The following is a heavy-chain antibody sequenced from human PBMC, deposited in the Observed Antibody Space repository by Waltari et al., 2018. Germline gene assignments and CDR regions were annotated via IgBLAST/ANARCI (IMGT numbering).Heavy chain of an antibody. Sequence: QVQLVESGGGVVQPGRSLRLSCAASGFTFSSYGMQGVRQAPGKGLEWVAVIWYDGSNKYYADSVKGRFTISRDNSKNTLYLQMNSLRAEDTAVYYCARERDPYCSSTSCFPGVDYWGQGTLVTVSS. V-gene: IGHV3-33*01. J-gene: IGHJ4*02. CDR3: ARERDPYCSSTSCFPGVDY. D-gene: IGHD2-2*01. CDR2: IWYDGSNK. CDR1: GFTFSSYG.